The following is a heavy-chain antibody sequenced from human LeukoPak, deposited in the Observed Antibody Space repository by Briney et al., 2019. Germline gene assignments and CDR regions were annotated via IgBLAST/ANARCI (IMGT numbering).Heavy chain of an antibody. J-gene: IGHJ3*01. D-gene: IGHD1-26*01. CDR3: GMSGDRVPLQDDVFDV. V-gene: IGHV5-51*07. CDR2: IYPGDSGP. CDR1: GYSFTSYC. Sequence: GESLKISCQVSGYSFTSYCIGWVHQMPGKGLEWMGIIYPGDSGPTYSPSFQGQVTISVDKSINTAYLQWSSLQSSDTAMYYCGMSGDRVPLQDDVFDVWGQGTMVTVST.